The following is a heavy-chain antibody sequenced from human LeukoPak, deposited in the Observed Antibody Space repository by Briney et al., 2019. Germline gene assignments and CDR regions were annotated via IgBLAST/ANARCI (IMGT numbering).Heavy chain of an antibody. CDR1: GGSISSYY. Sequence: PSETLSLTCTVSGGSISSYYWSWIRQPPGKGLEWIGSIYNSGSTYYNPSLKSRVTISVDTSKNQFSLKLNSVTAADTAVYYCARQYCSGGSCYYFDYWGQGTLVTVSS. D-gene: IGHD2-15*01. J-gene: IGHJ4*02. CDR2: IYNSGST. CDR3: ARQYCSGGSCYYFDY. V-gene: IGHV4-59*08.